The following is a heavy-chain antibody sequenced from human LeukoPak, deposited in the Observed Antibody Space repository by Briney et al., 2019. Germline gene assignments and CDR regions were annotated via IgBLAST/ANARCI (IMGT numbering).Heavy chain of an antibody. CDR1: GGTFSSYA. CDR2: IIPILGIA. CDR3: ARDSPYYYDSSGYSGAFDI. Sequence: GSSVKVSCKASGGTFSSYAISWVRRAPGQGLEWMGRIIPILGIANYAQKFQGRVTITADKSTSTAYMELSSLRSEDTAVYYCARDSPYYYDSSGYSGAFDIWGQGTMVTVSS. V-gene: IGHV1-69*04. J-gene: IGHJ3*02. D-gene: IGHD3-22*01.